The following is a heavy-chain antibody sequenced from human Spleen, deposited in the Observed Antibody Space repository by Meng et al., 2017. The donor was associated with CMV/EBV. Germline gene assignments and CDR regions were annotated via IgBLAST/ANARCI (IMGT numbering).Heavy chain of an antibody. V-gene: IGHV4-61*01. CDR1: GGSVSSGSYY. CDR2: IYDSGST. J-gene: IGHJ4*02. D-gene: IGHD6-13*01. Sequence: SETLSLTCIVSGGSVSSGSYYWSWIRQPPGKGLEWIAHIYDSGSTSYNPSLKSRVTISVDTSKNQFSLKLSSVTAADTAVYYCARDGIAAAGLDYWGQGTLVTVSS. CDR3: ARDGIAAAGLDY.